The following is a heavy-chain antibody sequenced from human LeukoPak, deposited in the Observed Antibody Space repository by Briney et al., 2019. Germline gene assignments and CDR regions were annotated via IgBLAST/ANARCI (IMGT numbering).Heavy chain of an antibody. D-gene: IGHD4-17*01. Sequence: ASVKVSCKASGYTFTSYDINWVRQATGQGLEWMGWMNANSGNTGYAQKSQGRVTMTRDTSISTAYMELSRLRFDDTAVYYCARSLTTGAFDIWGQGTMVTVSS. CDR1: GYTFTSYD. CDR2: MNANSGNT. J-gene: IGHJ3*02. CDR3: ARSLTTGAFDI. V-gene: IGHV1-8*01.